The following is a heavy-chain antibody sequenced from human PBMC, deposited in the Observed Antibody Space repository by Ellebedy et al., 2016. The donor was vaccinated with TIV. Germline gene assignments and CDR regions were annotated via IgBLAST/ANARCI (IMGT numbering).Heavy chain of an antibody. CDR1: GGSIRSYF. D-gene: IGHD3-10*01. J-gene: IGHJ5*02. V-gene: IGHV4-59*01. CDR3: ARWGIWFGDLFGWFDP. Sequence: SETLSLXXTASGGSIRSYFWSWIRQPPGKGLEWIGYIYYSGSTNYNPSLKSRVTISVDTSKNQFSLKLSSVTAADTAVYYCARWGIWFGDLFGWFDPWGQGTLVTVSS. CDR2: IYYSGST.